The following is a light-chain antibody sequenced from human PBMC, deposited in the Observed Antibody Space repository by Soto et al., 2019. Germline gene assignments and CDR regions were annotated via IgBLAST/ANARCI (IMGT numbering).Light chain of an antibody. J-gene: IGLJ2*01. CDR1: RSNIGSNY. Sequence: QSVLTQPPSASGTPGQRVTISCSGSRSNIGSNYVYWYQQLPGTAPKLLIYSDNQRPSGVPDRFSGSKSGTSASLAISGLRSEDEADYYCGTWDNSLTSVVFGGGTKVTVL. V-gene: IGLV1-47*02. CDR3: GTWDNSLTSVV. CDR2: SDN.